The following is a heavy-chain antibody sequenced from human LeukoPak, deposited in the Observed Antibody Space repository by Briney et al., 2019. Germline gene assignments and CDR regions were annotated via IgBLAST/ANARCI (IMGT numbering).Heavy chain of an antibody. D-gene: IGHD6-13*01. CDR1: GYTFTGYY. Sequence: ASVKVSCKASGYTFTGYYMHWVRQAPGQGLEWMGWINPNSGGTNYAQKFQGRVTMTRDTSISTAYMELGRLRSDDTAVYYCARAAELIAAALGVPIPFDYWGQGTLVTVSS. CDR3: ARAAELIAAALGVPIPFDY. V-gene: IGHV1-2*02. J-gene: IGHJ4*02. CDR2: INPNSGGT.